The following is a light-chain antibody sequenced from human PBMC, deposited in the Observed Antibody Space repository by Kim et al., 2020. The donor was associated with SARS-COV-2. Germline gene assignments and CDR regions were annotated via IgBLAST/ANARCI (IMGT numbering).Light chain of an antibody. CDR1: KLGARY. V-gene: IGLV3-1*01. J-gene: IGLJ1*01. CDR3: QAWDISTYV. Sequence: VSPGKTVSIPSSVDKLGARYSCCYKQKPGQSPVLVIYQDSKRPSGIPERFSGSNSGNTATLTISGTQAMDEADYYCQAWDISTYVFGTGTKVTVL. CDR2: QDS.